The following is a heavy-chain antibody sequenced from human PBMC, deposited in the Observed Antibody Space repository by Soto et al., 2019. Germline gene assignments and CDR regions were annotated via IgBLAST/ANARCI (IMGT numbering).Heavy chain of an antibody. CDR1: GFSFSTYS. V-gene: IGHV3-21*02. Sequence: EVQLVESGGGLVKPGGSLRLSCAASGFSFSTYSMNWVRQAPGKGLEWVSSISSSSSDIFYADSVKGRFTISRDNAKNELYLQMNSLRAEDTAVYYCARDFVAATGFFEYWGLGTLVTVSS. D-gene: IGHD6-19*01. J-gene: IGHJ4*02. CDR3: ARDFVAATGFFEY. CDR2: ISSSSSDI.